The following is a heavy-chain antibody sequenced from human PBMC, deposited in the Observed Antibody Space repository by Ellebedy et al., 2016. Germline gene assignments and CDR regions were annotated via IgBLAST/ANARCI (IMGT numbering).Heavy chain of an antibody. CDR2: IDPNSGDT. V-gene: IGHV1-2*02. CDR1: GYTFIGYY. J-gene: IGHJ6*02. CDR3: ARQRPASGDSYSGMDV. D-gene: IGHD1-26*01. Sequence: ASVKVSCKASGYTFIGYYIHWVRQAPGQGLEWMDWIDPNSGDTRTAQKFQGRVTMTRDTSFNTAYMELRRLTSDDTAVIYCARQRPASGDSYSGMDVWGRGTTVTVSS.